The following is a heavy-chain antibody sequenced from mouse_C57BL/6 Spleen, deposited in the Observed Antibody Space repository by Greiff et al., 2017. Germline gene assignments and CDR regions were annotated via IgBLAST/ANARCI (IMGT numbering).Heavy chain of an antibody. J-gene: IGHJ2*01. CDR2: INPKYGTT. Sequence: EVQLQQSGPELMKPGASVKISCKASGYSFTDYIMNWVKQSNGKSLEWIGVINPKYGTTHYNQKFQGKATLTVDQSSSTASIQLNSLSSEDSSGDDCARGGVRRGDYWGQGTTLTGSS. CDR3: ARGGVRRGDY. V-gene: IGHV1-39*01. CDR1: GYSFTDYI. D-gene: IGHD2-14*01.